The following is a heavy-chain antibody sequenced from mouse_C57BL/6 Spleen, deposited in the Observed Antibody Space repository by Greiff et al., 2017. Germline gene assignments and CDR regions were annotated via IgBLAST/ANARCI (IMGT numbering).Heavy chain of an antibody. D-gene: IGHD1-1*01. V-gene: IGHV5-4*03. CDR2: ISDGGSYT. CDR3: ARHYYGSSYPFDY. CDR1: GFTFSSYA. J-gene: IGHJ2*01. Sequence: EVKLMESGGGLVKPGGSLKLSCAASGFTFSSYAMSWVRQTPEKRLEWVATISDGGSYTYYPDNVKGRFTISRDNAKNNLYLQMSHLKSEDTAMYYCARHYYGSSYPFDYWGQGTTLTVSS.